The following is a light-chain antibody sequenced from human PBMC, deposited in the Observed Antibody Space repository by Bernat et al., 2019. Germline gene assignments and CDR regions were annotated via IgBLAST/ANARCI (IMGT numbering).Light chain of an antibody. CDR3: QVWDSNSDHYV. Sequence: SYVLTQPPSVSVAPGQTATITCGGNNIGTKSVNWYQQKPGQAPVLVMYSDSGRPPGIPERISGSNSGNTATLTISRVEAGDEADYYCQVWDSNSDHYVFGPGSKVTVL. J-gene: IGLJ1*01. CDR2: SDS. CDR1: NIGTKS. V-gene: IGLV3-21*04.